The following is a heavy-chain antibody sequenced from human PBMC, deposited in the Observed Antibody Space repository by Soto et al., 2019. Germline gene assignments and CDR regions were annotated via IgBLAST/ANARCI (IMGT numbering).Heavy chain of an antibody. D-gene: IGHD6-19*01. CDR3: ARDTATDSSGWLYGMDV. V-gene: IGHV6-1*01. Sequence: SQTLSLTCAISGDSVSSNSAAWNWIRQSPSRGLEWLGRTYYRSKWYNDYAVSVKSRITINPDTSKNQFSLQLNSVTPEDTAVYYCARDTATDSSGWLYGMDVWGQGTTVTVSS. CDR2: TYYRSKWYN. CDR1: GDSVSSNSAA. J-gene: IGHJ6*02.